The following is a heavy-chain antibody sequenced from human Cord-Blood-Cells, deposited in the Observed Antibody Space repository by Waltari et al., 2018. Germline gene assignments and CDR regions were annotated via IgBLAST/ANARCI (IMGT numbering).Heavy chain of an antibody. Sequence: EVQLLESGGGLVQPGGSLRLSCAASGFTFSSYAMSWVRQAPGKGLEWVSAISGSGGSTYYADSVKGRFTISRDKSKNTLYLQMNSLRAEDTAVYYCAKGPHYDFWSGYYFDYWGQGTLVTVSS. J-gene: IGHJ4*02. CDR3: AKGPHYDFWSGYYFDY. V-gene: IGHV3-23*01. CDR1: GFTFSSYA. D-gene: IGHD3-3*01. CDR2: ISGSGGST.